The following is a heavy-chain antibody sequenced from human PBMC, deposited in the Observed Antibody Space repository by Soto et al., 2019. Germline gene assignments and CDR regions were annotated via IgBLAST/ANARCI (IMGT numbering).Heavy chain of an antibody. CDR3: ASGLAAEGA. Sequence: QGQLVQSGDEVKKPGASVKGSCTTSGYTLTHYAIHWVRHAPGQRIEWMGLINAGSGNTKYSQTFQGRLTFTKDTSASTAYMDPSGLRSEDTAIYNCASGLAAEGAWGQGTLVTASS. V-gene: IGHV1-3*01. J-gene: IGHJ5*02. CDR2: INAGSGNT. CDR1: GYTLTHYA. D-gene: IGHD6-13*01.